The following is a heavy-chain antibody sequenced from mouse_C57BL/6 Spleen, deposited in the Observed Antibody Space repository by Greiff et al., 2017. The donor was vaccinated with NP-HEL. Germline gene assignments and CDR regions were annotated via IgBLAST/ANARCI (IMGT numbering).Heavy chain of an antibody. CDR2: INPNNGGT. Sequence: VQLQQSGPELVQPGASVKISCKASGYTFTDYYMNWVKQSHGKSLEWIGDINPNNGGTSYNQKFKGKATLTVAKSSSTAYMELRSLTSEDSAVYYCARGYYGSSPYWYFDVWGTGTTVTVSS. D-gene: IGHD1-1*01. J-gene: IGHJ1*03. CDR1: GYTFTDYY. V-gene: IGHV1-26*01. CDR3: ARGYYGSSPYWYFDV.